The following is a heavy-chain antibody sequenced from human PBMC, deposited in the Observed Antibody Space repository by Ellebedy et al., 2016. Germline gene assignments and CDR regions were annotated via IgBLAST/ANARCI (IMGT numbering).Heavy chain of an antibody. Sequence: GGSLRLSCAASGFSFSSYWMHWVRQAPGKGLVWVSRINSDGSSTSYADSVKGRFTISRDNAKNTLYLQMNSLRAEDTAVYYCSGERRYNWSPQCMDVWGQGATVTVSS. CDR2: INSDGSST. CDR1: GFSFSSYW. CDR3: SGERRYNWSPQCMDV. V-gene: IGHV3-74*01. J-gene: IGHJ6*02. D-gene: IGHD1-20*01.